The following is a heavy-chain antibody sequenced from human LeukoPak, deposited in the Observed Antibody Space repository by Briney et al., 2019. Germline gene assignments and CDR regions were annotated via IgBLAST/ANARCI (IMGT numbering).Heavy chain of an antibody. CDR2: INPNSGGT. CDR1: GYTFTGYY. Sequence: ASVKVSCKASGYTFTGYYMHWVRQAPGQGLEWMGWINPNSGGTNYAQKFQGRVTITRDTSISTAYMELSRLRSDDTAVYYCARGVVVVPAAHFDYWGQGTLVTVSS. V-gene: IGHV1-2*02. J-gene: IGHJ4*02. CDR3: ARGVVVVPAAHFDY. D-gene: IGHD2-2*01.